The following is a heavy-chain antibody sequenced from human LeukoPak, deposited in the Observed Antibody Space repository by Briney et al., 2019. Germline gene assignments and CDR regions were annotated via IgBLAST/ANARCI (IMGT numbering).Heavy chain of an antibody. CDR2: TYYRSKWFN. J-gene: IGHJ4*02. Sequence: LSQTLSLTCAISGDSVSSNSAAWDWIRQSASRGLEWLGRTYYRSKWFNGYAVSVKGRITINPDTSKNQFSLQLNSVTPEDTAVYYCTRSFSGYIDSWGQGTLVTVSS. V-gene: IGHV6-1*01. CDR1: GDSVSSNSAA. CDR3: TRSFSGYIDS. D-gene: IGHD1-26*01.